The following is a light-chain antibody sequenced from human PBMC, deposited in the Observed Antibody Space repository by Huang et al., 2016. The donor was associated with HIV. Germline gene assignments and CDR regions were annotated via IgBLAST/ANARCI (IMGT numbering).Light chain of an antibody. CDR3: QQCGRSNT. J-gene: IGKJ2*01. CDR1: QSVYSTY. V-gene: IGKV3-20*01. CDR2: DTS. Sequence: EIVLTQSPGTLSLSTGERSTLSCRASQSVYSTYLAWYQQKPGQAPRLLIYDTSNRAAGIPDRFSGSGSGTDFTLTIARLEPEDFAVYYCQQCGRSNTFGQGTKLEIK.